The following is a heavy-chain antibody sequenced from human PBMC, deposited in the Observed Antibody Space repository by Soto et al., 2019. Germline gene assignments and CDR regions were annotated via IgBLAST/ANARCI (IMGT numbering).Heavy chain of an antibody. CDR1: GFTFSNAW. Sequence: GGSLSLSCAASGFTFSNAWMSWVRQAPGKGLEWVGRIKSKTDGGTTDYAAPVKGRFTISRDDSKNTLYLQMNSLKTEDTAVYYCTTDLAADYYYYGMDVWGQGTTVTVSS. CDR3: TTDLAADYYYYGMDV. CDR2: IKSKTDGGTT. J-gene: IGHJ6*02. V-gene: IGHV3-15*01. D-gene: IGHD6-13*01.